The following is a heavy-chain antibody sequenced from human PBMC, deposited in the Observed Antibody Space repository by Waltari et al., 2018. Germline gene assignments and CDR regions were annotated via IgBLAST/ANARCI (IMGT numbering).Heavy chain of an antibody. CDR2: IYPGDSHT. CDR1: GYSFTSYW. V-gene: IGHV5-51*01. CDR3: ARTPWYSGSYYYFDY. Sequence: EVQLVQSGAEVKKPGESLKISCKGSGYSFTSYWIGWVRQMPGKGLEWMVIIYPGDSHTRYSPSFQGQVTISADKSISTAYLQWSSLKASDTAMYYCARTPWYSGSYYYFDYWGQGTLVTVSS. D-gene: IGHD1-26*01. J-gene: IGHJ4*02.